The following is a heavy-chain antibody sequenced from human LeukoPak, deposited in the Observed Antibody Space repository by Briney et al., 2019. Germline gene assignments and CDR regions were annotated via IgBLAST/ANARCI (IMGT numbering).Heavy chain of an antibody. J-gene: IGHJ6*02. Sequence: GGSLRLSCEASGFTFSQYWMHWVRQAPGKGLEWVSAISGSGGSTYYADSVKGRFTISRDNSKNTLYLQMNSLRAEDTAVYYCAKSYGSGNPYYYYGMDVWGQGTTVTVSS. CDR3: AKSYGSGNPYYYYGMDV. D-gene: IGHD3-10*01. CDR1: GFTFSQYW. CDR2: ISGSGGST. V-gene: IGHV3-23*01.